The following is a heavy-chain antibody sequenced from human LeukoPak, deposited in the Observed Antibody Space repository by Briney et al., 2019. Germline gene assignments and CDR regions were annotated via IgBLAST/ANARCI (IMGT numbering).Heavy chain of an antibody. V-gene: IGHV3-15*01. CDR2: KTDGGTT. J-gene: IGHJ3*02. D-gene: IGHD4-23*01. Sequence: KTDGGTTDYAAPVKGRFTISRDDSKNTLYLQMNSLKTEDTAVYYCTTDGFRTTVAGDAFDIWGQGTMVTVSS. CDR3: TTDGFRTTVAGDAFDI.